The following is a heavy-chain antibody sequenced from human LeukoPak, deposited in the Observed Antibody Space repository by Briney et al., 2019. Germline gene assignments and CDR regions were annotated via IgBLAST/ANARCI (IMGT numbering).Heavy chain of an antibody. J-gene: IGHJ4*02. D-gene: IGHD6-13*01. CDR2: IYYSGST. Sequence: SETLSLTCTVSGGSISSYYWSWIRQPPGEGLEWIGFIYYSGSTNQNPSLKSRVTMSVDTSKNQFSLKLSSVTAADTAVYYCARLGIAAAGYFDYWGQGTLVTVSS. V-gene: IGHV4-59*08. CDR1: GGSISSYY. CDR3: ARLGIAAAGYFDY.